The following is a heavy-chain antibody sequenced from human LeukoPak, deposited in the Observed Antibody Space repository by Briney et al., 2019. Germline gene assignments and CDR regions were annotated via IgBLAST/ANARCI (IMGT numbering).Heavy chain of an antibody. Sequence: GASVKVSCKASGYTFTSYYMHWVRQAPGQGLEWMGIINPSGGSTSYAQKFQGRVTMTGDTSTSTVYMELSSLRSEDTAVYYCARSGGWGQTYYYDSSGSAYFDYWGQGTLVIVSA. CDR1: GYTFTSYY. D-gene: IGHD3-22*01. J-gene: IGHJ4*02. V-gene: IGHV1-46*01. CDR2: INPSGGST. CDR3: ARSGGWGQTYYYDSSGSAYFDY.